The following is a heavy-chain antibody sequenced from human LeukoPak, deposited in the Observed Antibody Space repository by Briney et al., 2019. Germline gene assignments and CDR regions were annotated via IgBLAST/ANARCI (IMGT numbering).Heavy chain of an antibody. Sequence: GGSLRLSCAASGFTFSSYSMNWVRQAPGKGLEWVSSISSSSSYIYYADSVKGRFTISRDNAKNSLYLQMNSLRAEDAAVYYCARASYDSSDNYFDYWGQGTLVTVSS. J-gene: IGHJ4*02. CDR3: ARASYDSSDNYFDY. CDR2: ISSSSSYI. V-gene: IGHV3-21*01. CDR1: GFTFSSYS. D-gene: IGHD3-22*01.